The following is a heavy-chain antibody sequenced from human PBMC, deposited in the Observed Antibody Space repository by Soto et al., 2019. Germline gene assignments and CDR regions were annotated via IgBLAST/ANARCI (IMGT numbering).Heavy chain of an antibody. CDR2: IIPIFGTA. Sequence: QVQLVQSGAEVKKPGSSVKVSCKASGGTFSSYAISWVRQAPGQGLEWMGGIIPIFGTANYAQKFQGRVTITADESTRKAYMELSSLRSEDTAVYYCARSGYCSSTSCYGVWFDPWGQGTLVTVSS. D-gene: IGHD2-2*03. J-gene: IGHJ5*02. CDR1: GGTFSSYA. V-gene: IGHV1-69*01. CDR3: ARSGYCSSTSCYGVWFDP.